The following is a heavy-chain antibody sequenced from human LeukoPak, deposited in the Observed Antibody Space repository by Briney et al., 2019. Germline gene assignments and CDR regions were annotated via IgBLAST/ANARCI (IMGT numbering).Heavy chain of an antibody. D-gene: IGHD6-19*01. CDR1: GFTFDDYA. Sequence: PGGSLRLSCAVSGFTFDDYAMHWVRQLPGKGLEWVSGISWNSGSIGYADSVKGRFTISRDNAKNSLYLQMNSQRVEDTALYYCVKKGAYSSGYYDYWGQGTLVTVSS. CDR2: ISWNSGSI. CDR3: VKKGAYSSGYYDY. J-gene: IGHJ4*02. V-gene: IGHV3-9*01.